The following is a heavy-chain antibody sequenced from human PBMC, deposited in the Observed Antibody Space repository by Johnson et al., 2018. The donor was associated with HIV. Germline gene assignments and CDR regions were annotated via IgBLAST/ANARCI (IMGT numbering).Heavy chain of an antibody. CDR2: IGRSGTTI. Sequence: VQLVESGGGLVKHGGSLRLSCAASGFSISDYYMSWIRQAPGKGLEWISYIGRSGTTIYYADSVKGRFTISRDNTKNSLYLQMNSLRAEDTAVYYCARGGYNWNDFLNDAFDMWGQGTVVTVSS. V-gene: IGHV3-11*04. CDR1: GFSISDYY. J-gene: IGHJ3*02. D-gene: IGHD1-1*01. CDR3: ARGGYNWNDFLNDAFDM.